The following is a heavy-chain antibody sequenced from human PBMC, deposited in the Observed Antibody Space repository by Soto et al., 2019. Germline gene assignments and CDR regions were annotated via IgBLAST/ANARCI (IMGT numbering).Heavy chain of an antibody. J-gene: IGHJ6*02. CDR1: GYSFTSYW. V-gene: IGHV5-51*01. D-gene: IGHD1-26*01. CDR2: IYPGDSDT. Sequence: PGESLKISCKGSGYSFTSYWIGWVRQMPGKGLEWMGIIYPGDSDTRYSPSFQGQVTISADKSISTAYLQWSSLKASDTAMYYCARRSGSSGGDYYYGMDVWGQGTTVTVSS. CDR3: ARRSGSSGGDYYYGMDV.